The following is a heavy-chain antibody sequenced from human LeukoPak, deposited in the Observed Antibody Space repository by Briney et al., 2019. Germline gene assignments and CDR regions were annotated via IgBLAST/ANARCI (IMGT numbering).Heavy chain of an antibody. CDR2: IYYSGST. J-gene: IGHJ5*02. Sequence: SETLSLTCIVSGGSIGSYYWSWIRQPPGKGLEWIGYIYYSGSTNYNPSLKSRVTISVDTSKNQSSLKLSSVTAADTAVYYCARDQAAAGHNGFDPGGQGTLVTVSS. V-gene: IGHV4-59*01. CDR3: ARDQAAAGHNGFDP. D-gene: IGHD6-13*01. CDR1: GGSIGSYY.